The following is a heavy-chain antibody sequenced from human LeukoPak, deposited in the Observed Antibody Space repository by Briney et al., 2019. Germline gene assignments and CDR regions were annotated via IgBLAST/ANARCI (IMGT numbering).Heavy chain of an antibody. J-gene: IGHJ3*02. V-gene: IGHV3-48*04. CDR3: ARDRPLGSYYYDSSGYLRLPGAFDI. CDR2: ISSRSSTI. D-gene: IGHD3-22*01. CDR1: GFTFSTHD. Sequence: GGSLRLSCAASGFTFSTHDLNWVRQAPGKGLEWVSFISSRSSTIYYADSVKGRFTISRDNAKNSLYLQMNSLRAEDTAVYYCARDRPLGSYYYDSSGYLRLPGAFDIWGQGTMVTVSS.